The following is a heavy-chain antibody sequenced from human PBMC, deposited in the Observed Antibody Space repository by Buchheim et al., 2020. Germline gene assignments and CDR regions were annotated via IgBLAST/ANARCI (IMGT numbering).Heavy chain of an antibody. CDR2: ISSSSSII. CDR3: GTVGFWSGYPDY. CDR1: GFAFSDYS. J-gene: IGHJ4*02. Sequence: EVQLVESGGGLVKPGGSLKLSCTGSGFAFSDYSMNWVRQAPGKGLEWVSSISSSSSIIYYADSVKGRFTISRDHAKNSLYLQMNSLRVEDTAVYFCGTVGFWSGYPDYWGQGT. V-gene: IGHV3-21*01. D-gene: IGHD3-3*01.